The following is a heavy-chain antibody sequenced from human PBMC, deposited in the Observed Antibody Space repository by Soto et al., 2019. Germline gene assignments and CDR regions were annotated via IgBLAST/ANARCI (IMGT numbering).Heavy chain of an antibody. J-gene: IGHJ6*02. CDR3: ARDRVPAAPYYYYGMDV. D-gene: IGHD2-2*01. CDR1: GGSISSGGYY. CDR2: IYYSGST. V-gene: IGHV4-31*03. Sequence: LSLTCTVSGGSISSGGYYWSWIRQHPGKGLEWIGYIYYSGSTYYNPSLKSRVTISVDTSKNQFSLKLSSVTAADTAVYYCARDRVPAAPYYYYGMDVWGQGTTVTVSS.